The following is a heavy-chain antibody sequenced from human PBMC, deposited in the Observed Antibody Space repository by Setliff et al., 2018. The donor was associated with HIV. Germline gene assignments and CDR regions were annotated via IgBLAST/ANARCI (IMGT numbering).Heavy chain of an antibody. J-gene: IGHJ4*02. V-gene: IGHV1-18*01. D-gene: IGHD2-2*01. Sequence: ASVKVSCKASGYTFTSYGISWVRQAPGQGLEWMGWISAYNGNTNYAQKLQGRVTMTTDTSTSTAYMELRSLRSDDTAVHYCAVPHCSSTSCLKGYYFDYWGQGTLVTVSS. CDR1: GYTFTSYG. CDR2: ISAYNGNT. CDR3: AVPHCSSTSCLKGYYFDY.